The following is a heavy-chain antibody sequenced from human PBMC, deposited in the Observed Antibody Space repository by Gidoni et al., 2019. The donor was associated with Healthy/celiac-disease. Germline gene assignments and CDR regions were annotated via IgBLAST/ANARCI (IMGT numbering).Heavy chain of an antibody. J-gene: IGHJ6*03. V-gene: IGHV1-18*01. CDR3: AREGPITIFGVVITHYYYYMDV. Sequence: QVQLVQSGAEVKKPGASVKVSCKASGYTFTSYGISWVRQAPGQGLEWMGWISAYNGNTNYAQKLQGRVTMTTDTSTSTAYMELRSLRSDDTAVYYCAREGPITIFGVVITHYYYYMDVWGKGTTVTVSS. CDR1: GYTFTSYG. CDR2: ISAYNGNT. D-gene: IGHD3-3*01.